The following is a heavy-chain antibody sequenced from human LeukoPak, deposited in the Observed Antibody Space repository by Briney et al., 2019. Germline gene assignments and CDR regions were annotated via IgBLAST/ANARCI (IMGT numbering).Heavy chain of an antibody. CDR2: LYYSGST. V-gene: IGHV4-30-4*01. CDR1: GGSISSGDYY. D-gene: IGHD3-9*01. Sequence: KSSETLSLTCTVSGGSISSGDYYWSWIRPPPGKGREWSGYLYYSGSTYYNPSLKSRVTISVDTSKNQFSLKLSSVTAADTAVYYCARGGYDILTGYRPFDYWGQGTLVTVSS. CDR3: ARGGYDILTGYRPFDY. J-gene: IGHJ4*02.